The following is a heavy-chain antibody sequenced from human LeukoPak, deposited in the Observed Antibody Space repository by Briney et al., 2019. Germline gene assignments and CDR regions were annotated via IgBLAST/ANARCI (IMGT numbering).Heavy chain of an antibody. V-gene: IGHV3-23*01. Sequence: PGGSLRLPCAASGFTFSSYAMSWVRQAPGKGLEWVSTISDSGGSTYYADSVKGRFTISRDDSKNTLYLQMSSLRGEDTAVYYCAKDSGPTVTTVFGYWGQGTLVTVSS. D-gene: IGHD4-17*01. CDR3: AKDSGPTVTTVFGY. CDR2: ISDSGGST. CDR1: GFTFSSYA. J-gene: IGHJ4*02.